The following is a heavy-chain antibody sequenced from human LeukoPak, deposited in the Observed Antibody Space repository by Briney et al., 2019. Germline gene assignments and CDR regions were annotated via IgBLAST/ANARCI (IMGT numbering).Heavy chain of an antibody. D-gene: IGHD3-9*01. CDR2: TSSSGGSI. V-gene: IGHV3-11*01. J-gene: IGHJ3*02. Sequence: GGSLRLSCAASGFTFRDYYMIWIRQAPGKGLEWVSYTSSSGGSIYYADSVKGRFTISRDNAKNLLFLQMNGLRAEDTAVYYCARALNDALDIWGRGTTVTVSS. CDR1: GFTFRDYY. CDR3: ARALNDALDI.